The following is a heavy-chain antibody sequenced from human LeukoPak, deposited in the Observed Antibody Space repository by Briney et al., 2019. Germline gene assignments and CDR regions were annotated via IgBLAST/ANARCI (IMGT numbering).Heavy chain of an antibody. Sequence: GEFLRLSCVASGFSFSDYAMHWVREAPDKGLEWVAVISAAGRDKYYMDSVRGQFTISRDNSNTTVFLQMNILEVEVTAVYYCAAPLSSKWSSSWYSCHFDYWGQGALVTVPS. CDR1: GFSFSDYA. CDR2: ISAAGRDK. J-gene: IGHJ4*02. CDR3: AAPLSSKWSSSWYSCHFDY. V-gene: IGHV3-30*04. D-gene: IGHD6-13*01.